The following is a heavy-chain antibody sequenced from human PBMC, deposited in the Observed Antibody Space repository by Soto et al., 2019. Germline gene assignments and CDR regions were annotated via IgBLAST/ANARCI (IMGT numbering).Heavy chain of an antibody. Sequence: GGSLRLSCAASGFTFSSYSMNWVRQAPGKGLEWVSYFSSSSSTIYYADSVKGRFTISRDNSKNTLYLHMNSLRSEDTGVYYCARGDREDILVVVGARPGEYGIDIWGQGTTVTVSS. CDR3: ARGDREDILVVVGARPGEYGIDI. D-gene: IGHD2-15*01. CDR2: FSSSSSTI. CDR1: GFTFSSYS. J-gene: IGHJ6*02. V-gene: IGHV3-48*01.